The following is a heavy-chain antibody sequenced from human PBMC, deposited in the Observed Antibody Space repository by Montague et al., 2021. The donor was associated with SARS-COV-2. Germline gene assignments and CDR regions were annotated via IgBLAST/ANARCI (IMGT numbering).Heavy chain of an antibody. V-gene: IGHV3-23*01. CDR3: ARRRIKDILLVLPAPHPDV. Sequence: ETLSLTCTVSGGSISSSSYYWGWIRQAPGKGLEWVSFITGSGSTTYYADTVKGRFTISRDNSRSTLYLQMNSLRVEDTAVYYCARRRIKDILLVLPAPHPDVWGKGTTVTVSS. CDR2: ITGSGSTT. CDR1: GGSISSSSYY. D-gene: IGHD2-21*02. J-gene: IGHJ6*04.